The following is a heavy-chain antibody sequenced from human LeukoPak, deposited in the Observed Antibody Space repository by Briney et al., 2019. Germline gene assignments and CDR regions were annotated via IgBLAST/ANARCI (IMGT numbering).Heavy chain of an antibody. D-gene: IGHD3-16*01. V-gene: IGHV4-61*08. CDR3: ARIGQGEDY. Sequence: PSQTLSLTCTVSGGSISSGDHYWSWIRQPPGKGLEWIGYIYYSGSTNYNPSLKSRVTISVGTSKNQFSLKLSSVTAADTAVYYCARIGQGEDYWGQGTLVTVSS. CDR2: IYYSGST. J-gene: IGHJ4*02. CDR1: GGSISSGDHY.